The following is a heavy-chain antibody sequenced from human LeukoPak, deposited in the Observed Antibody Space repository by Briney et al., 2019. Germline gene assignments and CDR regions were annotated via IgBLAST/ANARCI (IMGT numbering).Heavy chain of an antibody. D-gene: IGHD2-2*03. V-gene: IGHV4-4*07. CDR2: MYASGSS. J-gene: IGHJ3*02. Sequence: SETLSLTCTVSGGSISNYYWNWIRQPAGKGLEWIGRMYASGSSRYNPSFGRRVTMSPDTSKNQVSLNLTSVSAADTAVYFCARDQSGYGGHNNDAFEIWGQGTMVTVSS. CDR3: ARDQSGYGGHNNDAFEI. CDR1: GGSISNYY.